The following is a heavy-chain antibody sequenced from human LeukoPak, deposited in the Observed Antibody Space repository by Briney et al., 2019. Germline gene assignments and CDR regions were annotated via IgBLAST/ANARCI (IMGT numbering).Heavy chain of an antibody. CDR2: ISAYNRNT. V-gene: IGHV1-18*01. D-gene: IGHD6-19*01. J-gene: IGHJ5*02. CDR1: GYTFSNYG. Sequence: ASVKVSCKASGYTFSNYGVSWVRQAPGQGLEWIGWISAYNRNTNYAQKFQGRVTITADKSTSTAYMELSSLRSEDTAVYYCARDGAYSSVGNWFDPWGQGTLVTVSS. CDR3: ARDGAYSSVGNWFDP.